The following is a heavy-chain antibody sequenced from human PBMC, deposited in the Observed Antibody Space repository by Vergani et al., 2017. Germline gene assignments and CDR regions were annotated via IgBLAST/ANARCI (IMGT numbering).Heavy chain of an antibody. Sequence: QLQLQESGPGLVKPSETLSLTCTVSGSSITSSSYYWGWIRQPPGKGLEWIGSIYYSGSTYYNPSLKSRVTISVDTSKNQFSLKLSSVTAADTAVYYCARELRHYYYYYMDVWGKGTTVTVSS. CDR2: IYYSGST. D-gene: IGHD2-15*01. CDR1: GSSITSSSYY. CDR3: ARELRHYYYYYMDV. V-gene: IGHV4-39*02. J-gene: IGHJ6*03.